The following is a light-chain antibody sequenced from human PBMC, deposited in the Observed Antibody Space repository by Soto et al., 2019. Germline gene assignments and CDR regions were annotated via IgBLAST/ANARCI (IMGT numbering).Light chain of an antibody. CDR3: LQHNSYPPT. J-gene: IGKJ1*01. V-gene: IGKV1-17*03. Sequence: DIQMTQSPSALSASVGDSVTITCRASQSISNSLAWFQQKPGKAPKRLIYGASSLQSGVPSRFSGSGSGTEFTLTISSLQPEDFATYYCLQHNSYPPTFGQGTKVDIK. CDR1: QSISNS. CDR2: GAS.